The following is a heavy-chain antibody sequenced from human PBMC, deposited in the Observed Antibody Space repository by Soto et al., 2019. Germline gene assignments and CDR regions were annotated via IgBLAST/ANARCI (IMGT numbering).Heavy chain of an antibody. D-gene: IGHD3-10*01. V-gene: IGHV1-69*13. CDR2: IIPIFGTA. Sequence: ASVKVSCKASGGTFSSYAISWVRQAPGQGLEWMGGIIPIFGTANYAQKFQGRVTITADESTSTAYMELSSLRSEDTAVYYCARCLLVRVYYYGMDVWGQGTTVTVSS. CDR3: ARCLLVRVYYYGMDV. J-gene: IGHJ6*02. CDR1: GGTFSSYA.